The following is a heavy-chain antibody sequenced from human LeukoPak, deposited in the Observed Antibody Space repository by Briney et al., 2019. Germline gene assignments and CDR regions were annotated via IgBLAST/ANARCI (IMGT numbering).Heavy chain of an antibody. CDR1: GGSFSGYY. CDR2: IYYSGST. D-gene: IGHD1-26*01. CDR3: ARRVGPNYYYYYMDV. J-gene: IGHJ6*03. V-gene: IGHV4-39*01. Sequence: SETLSLTCAVYGGSFSGYYWGWIRQPPGKGLEWIGSIYYSGSTYYNPSLKSRVTISVDTSKNQFSLKLSPVTAADTAVYYCARRVGPNYYYYYMDVWGKGTTVTVSS.